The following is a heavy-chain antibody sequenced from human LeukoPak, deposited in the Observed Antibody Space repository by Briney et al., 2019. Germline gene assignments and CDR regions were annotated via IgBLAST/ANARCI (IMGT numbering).Heavy chain of an antibody. V-gene: IGHV1-69*05. CDR2: IIPIFGTA. CDR1: GGTFNSYA. D-gene: IGHD2-2*01. Sequence: GASVKVSCKASGGTFNSYAISWVRQAPGQGLEWMGGIIPIFGTANYAQKVQGRVTITTDESTSTAYMELSSLRSEDTAVYYCARKNVVVPAAPFDYWGQGTLVTVSS. CDR3: ARKNVVVPAAPFDY. J-gene: IGHJ4*02.